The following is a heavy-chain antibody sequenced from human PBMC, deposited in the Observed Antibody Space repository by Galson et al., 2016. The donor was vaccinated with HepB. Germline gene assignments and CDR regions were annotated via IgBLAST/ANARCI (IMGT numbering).Heavy chain of an antibody. CDR1: GFTFSSYG. CDR3: ARGRAYCSSTSCYPTYYYCYGMDV. CDR2: IWYDGSNK. V-gene: IGHV3-33*01. Sequence: SLRLSCAASGFTFSSYGMHWVRQAPDKGLGWVAAIWYDGSNKYYAAAVKGRFTIPRDNSKNPLYLQMNSLRAEDTAVYYCARGRAYCSSTSCYPTYYYCYGMDVWGQGTTVTVSS. J-gene: IGHJ6*02. D-gene: IGHD2-2*01.